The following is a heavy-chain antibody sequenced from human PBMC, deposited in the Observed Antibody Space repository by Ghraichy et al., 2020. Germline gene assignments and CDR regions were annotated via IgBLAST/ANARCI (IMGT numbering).Heavy chain of an antibody. D-gene: IGHD2-15*01. CDR2: IGYNGVDT. J-gene: IGHJ4*02. CDR3: AKYCSGTCYSGVDF. V-gene: IGHV3-23*01. Sequence: AGSLRLSCAAYGFPFKNYAMTWVRQAPGKGLEWVSSIGYNGVDTYYADSLRGRFVISRENFKNTLYLQMNSLRVEDTAVYYCAKYCSGTCYSGVDFWGQGVLVTVSS. CDR1: GFPFKNYA.